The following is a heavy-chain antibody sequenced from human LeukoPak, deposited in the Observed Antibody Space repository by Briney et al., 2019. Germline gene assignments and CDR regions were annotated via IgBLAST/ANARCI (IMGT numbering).Heavy chain of an antibody. D-gene: IGHD5-24*01. J-gene: IGHJ6*03. V-gene: IGHV1-18*04. CDR1: GYTFSSYT. Sequence: GASVNVSCKASGYTFSSYTINWVRQAPGQGVEGVGWISVYNGNTYYAQKLQGRVTMTTDTSTTTAYMELRSLTSDDTALYYCATGHAYNSYMDVWGDGATVIVSS. CDR2: ISVYNGNT. CDR3: ATGHAYNSYMDV.